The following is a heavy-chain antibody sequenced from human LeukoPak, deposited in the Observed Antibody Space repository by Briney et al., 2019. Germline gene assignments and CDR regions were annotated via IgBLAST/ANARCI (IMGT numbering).Heavy chain of an antibody. CDR3: ARRIISGWLVYFDY. V-gene: IGHV3-48*03. CDR2: ISSSGSTI. D-gene: IGHD6-19*01. CDR1: GFTFSSYE. Sequence: GGSLRLSCAASGFTFSSYEMNWVRQAPGKGLEWVSYISSSGSTIYYADSVKGRFTISRDNAKNSLYLQMNSLRDEDTAVYYCARRIISGWLVYFDYWGQGTLVTVSS. J-gene: IGHJ4*02.